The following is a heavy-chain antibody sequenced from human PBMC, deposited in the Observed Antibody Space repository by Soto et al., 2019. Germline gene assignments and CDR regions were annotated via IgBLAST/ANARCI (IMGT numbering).Heavy chain of an antibody. Sequence: PSETLSLTCTVSGGSISSYYWSWIRQPPGKGLERIGYIYFSGSTNYNPSLKSRVTTSVDTSKNQLSLKLSSVTAADTAVYFCAKDIMAAADSGAFEIWGQGTMVTVSS. CDR1: GGSISSYY. J-gene: IGHJ3*02. D-gene: IGHD6-25*01. CDR2: IYFSGST. CDR3: AKDIMAAADSGAFEI. V-gene: IGHV4-59*01.